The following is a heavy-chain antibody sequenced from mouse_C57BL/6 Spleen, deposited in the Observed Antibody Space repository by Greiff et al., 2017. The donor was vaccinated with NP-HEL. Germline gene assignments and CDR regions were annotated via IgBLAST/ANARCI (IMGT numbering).Heavy chain of an antibody. CDR2: IRLKSDNYAT. V-gene: IGHV6-3*01. J-gene: IGHJ4*01. CDR3: TANWDKVYYYAMDY. D-gene: IGHD4-1*01. Sequence: DVMLVESGGGLVQPGGSMKLSCVASGFTFSNYWMNWVRQSPEKGLEWVAQIRLKSDNYATHYAESVKGRFTISRDDSKSSVYLQMNNLRAEDTGIYYCTANWDKVYYYAMDYWGQGTSVTVSS. CDR1: GFTFSNYW.